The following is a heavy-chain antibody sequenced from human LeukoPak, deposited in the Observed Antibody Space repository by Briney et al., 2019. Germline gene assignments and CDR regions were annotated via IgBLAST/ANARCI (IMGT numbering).Heavy chain of an antibody. D-gene: IGHD2-2*01. V-gene: IGHV5-51*01. CDR2: IYPGDSDT. Sequence: GESLKISCKGSGYSFTSYWIGWVRQMPGKGLEWMGIIYPGDSDTRYSPSFQGQVTISADKSINTAYLQWSSLKASDTAMYYCARLSDIVVVPAASGYMDVWGKGTTVTVSS. CDR3: ARLSDIVVVPAASGYMDV. CDR1: GYSFTSYW. J-gene: IGHJ6*03.